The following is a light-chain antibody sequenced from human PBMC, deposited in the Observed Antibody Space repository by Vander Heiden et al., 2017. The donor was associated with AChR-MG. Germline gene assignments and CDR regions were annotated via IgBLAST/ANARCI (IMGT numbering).Light chain of an antibody. Sequence: EVVLTQSPATLSVSPGERVTLSCRTSQSVSSSLAWYQQRPGQAPRLLIYSVSTRATGIPARFSGSGSGTEFSLTISSLQSEDFAVYYCQQYNYWPTWTFGQGTKLEIK. CDR1: QSVSSS. V-gene: IGKV3-15*01. J-gene: IGKJ2*01. CDR3: QQYNYWPTWT. CDR2: SVS.